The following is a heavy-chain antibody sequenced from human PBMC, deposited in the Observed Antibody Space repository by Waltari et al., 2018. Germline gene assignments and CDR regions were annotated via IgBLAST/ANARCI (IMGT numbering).Heavy chain of an antibody. D-gene: IGHD3-22*01. CDR3: ARSPYYYDSSGSYQFDY. J-gene: IGHJ4*02. V-gene: IGHV1-69*14. CDR1: GGTFSSYA. CDR2: IIPIFGTA. Sequence: QVQLVQSGAEVKKPGSSVKVSCKASGGTFSSYAISWVRQAPGQGLEWMGCIIPIFGTANYAPKFQGRVTITADKSTSTAYMELSSLSSEDTSVYYCARSPYYYDSSGSYQFDYWGQGTLVTVSS.